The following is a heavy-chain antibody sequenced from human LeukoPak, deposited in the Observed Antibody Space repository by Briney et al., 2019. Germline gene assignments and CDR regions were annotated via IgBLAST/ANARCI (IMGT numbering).Heavy chain of an antibody. Sequence: GGSLRLSCAASGFTFSSYNMNWVRQAPGKGLEWVSSISSSSSYIYYADSVKGRFTISRDNAKNSLYLQMNSLRAEDTAVYYCARVGVRGVIYYYMDVWGKGTTVTVSS. CDR3: ARVGVRGVIYYYMDV. CDR2: ISSSSSYI. J-gene: IGHJ6*03. CDR1: GFTFSSYN. D-gene: IGHD3-10*01. V-gene: IGHV3-21*01.